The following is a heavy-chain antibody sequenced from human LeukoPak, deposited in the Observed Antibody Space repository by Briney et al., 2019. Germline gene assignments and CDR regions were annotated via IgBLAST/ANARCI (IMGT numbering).Heavy chain of an antibody. CDR3: ARDQLEPHYYYYGMDV. V-gene: IGHV3-21*01. Sequence: GGSLRLSCAASGFTFSRYSMNWVRQAPGKGLECVSSMSSSSSYTFYADSVKGRFTISRDNANNSLYLQMNSLRDEDTAVYYCARDQLEPHYYYYGMDVWGQGATVTVSS. CDR1: GFTFSRYS. D-gene: IGHD1-1*01. CDR2: MSSSSSYT. J-gene: IGHJ6*02.